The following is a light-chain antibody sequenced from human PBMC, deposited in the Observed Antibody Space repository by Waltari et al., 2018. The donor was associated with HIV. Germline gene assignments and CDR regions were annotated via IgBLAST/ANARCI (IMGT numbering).Light chain of an antibody. CDR3: NSYAGSNNWV. J-gene: IGLJ3*02. Sequence: QSALPQPPSASGSPGQSVTLSCTGASSDVGGSNDVSWYQQHPGKAPTLMIYEVNKRPSGVPDRFSGSKSANTASLTVSGLQADDEADYYCNSYAGSNNWVFGGGTKLTVL. V-gene: IGLV2-8*01. CDR2: EVN. CDR1: SSDVGGSND.